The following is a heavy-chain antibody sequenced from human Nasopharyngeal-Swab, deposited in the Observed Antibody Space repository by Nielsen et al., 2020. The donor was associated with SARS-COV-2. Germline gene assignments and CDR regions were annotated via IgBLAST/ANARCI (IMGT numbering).Heavy chain of an antibody. CDR2: ISYDGSNK. CDR1: GFTFSSYA. D-gene: IGHD3-16*01. J-gene: IGHJ4*02. Sequence: GESLKISCAASGFTFSSYAMHWVRQAPGKGLEWVAVISYDGSNKYYADSMKGRFTISRDNSKNTLYLQMNSLRAEDTAVYYCARDIGGMFDYWGQGTLVTVSS. V-gene: IGHV3-30-3*01. CDR3: ARDIGGMFDY.